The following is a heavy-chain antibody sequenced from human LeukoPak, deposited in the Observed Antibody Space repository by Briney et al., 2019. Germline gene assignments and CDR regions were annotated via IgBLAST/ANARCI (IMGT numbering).Heavy chain of an antibody. J-gene: IGHJ3*02. CDR3: ARDRPSITMVQGVSAGAFDI. D-gene: IGHD3-10*01. CDR2: IYYSGST. V-gene: IGHV4-59*01. CDR1: GGSISSYY. Sequence: SETLSLTCTVSGGSISSYYWSWIRQPPGKGLEWIGYIYYSGSTNYNPSLKSRVTISVDTSKNQFSLKLSSVTAADTAVYYCARDRPSITMVQGVSAGAFDIWGQGTMVTVSS.